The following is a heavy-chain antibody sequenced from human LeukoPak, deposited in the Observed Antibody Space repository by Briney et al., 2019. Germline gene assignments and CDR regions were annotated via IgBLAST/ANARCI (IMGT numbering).Heavy chain of an antibody. CDR2: IYHSGST. V-gene: IGHV4-30-2*01. CDR3: ARSAPMGIVVVPAAYPLDY. Sequence: SETLSLTCTVSGGSISSGVYYWSWLRPPTGKGLEWIGYIYHSGSTYYNPSLKSRVTISVDRSKNQFSLKLSSVTAADTAVYYCARSAPMGIVVVPAAYPLDYWGQGTLVTVSS. CDR1: GGSISSGVYY. J-gene: IGHJ4*02. D-gene: IGHD2-2*03.